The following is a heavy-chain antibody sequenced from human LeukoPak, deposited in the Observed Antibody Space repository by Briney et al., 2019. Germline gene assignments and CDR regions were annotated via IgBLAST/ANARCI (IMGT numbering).Heavy chain of an antibody. CDR1: GGSISSSSAY. J-gene: IGHJ4*02. CDR3: VSPRGFSYGYFDY. CDR2: IYYSKNT. Sequence: SETLSLTCTVSGGSISSSSAYWGWIRQPPGKRLEWIGSIYYSKNTYYNPSLKSRVTISADTSKNQSSLTLGSVSATDTAVYYCVSPRGFSYGYFDYWGQGTLVTVSS. V-gene: IGHV4-39*01. D-gene: IGHD5-18*01.